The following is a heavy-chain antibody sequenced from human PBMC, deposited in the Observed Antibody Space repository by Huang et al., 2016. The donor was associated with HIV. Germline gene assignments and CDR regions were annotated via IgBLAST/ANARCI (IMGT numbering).Heavy chain of an antibody. CDR3: ARDSPLLGVVIVVVPTAPNAFDI. V-gene: IGHV1-18*01. J-gene: IGHJ3*02. CDR1: GYTFTCYG. Sequence: QVQLVQSGVEVKKPGASVKVSCKASGYTFTCYGISWVRKAPGQGLEWLGWISANNGTTNDAQNVQGRVTMTTDTSTSTAYMELRSLRSDDTAVYYCARDSPLLGVVIVVVPTAPNAFDIWGQGTMVTVSS. CDR2: ISANNGTT. D-gene: IGHD2-2*01.